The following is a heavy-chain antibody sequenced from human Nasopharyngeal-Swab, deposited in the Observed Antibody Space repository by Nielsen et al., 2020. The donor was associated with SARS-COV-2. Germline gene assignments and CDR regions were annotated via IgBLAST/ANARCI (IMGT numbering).Heavy chain of an antibody. CDR1: GGSMNGHW. V-gene: IGHV4-59*03. CDR3: EGAGGH. J-gene: IGHJ4*02. D-gene: IGHD3-10*01. CDR2: INYRGRT. Sequence: SETLSLTCTVSGGSMNGHWWSWIRQAPGKGLEWIAYINYRGRTDYNPSLKSRVTILLDMSRNQFSLELTSVTAADTAVYYCEGAGGHWGQGTLVTVSS.